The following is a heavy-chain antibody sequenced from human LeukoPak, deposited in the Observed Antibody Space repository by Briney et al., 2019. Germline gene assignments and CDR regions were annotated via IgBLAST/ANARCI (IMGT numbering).Heavy chain of an antibody. Sequence: PGGALRLSCAASGFTFSSYGRHWVRQAPGKGLEWVAFIRYDGSNKYYADSVNRRFTIYRDKSNHKRSLQMNSLRDEDAVVYDCAKDSGWILFDDWGQGTLVTVPS. V-gene: IGHV3-30*02. CDR1: GFTFSSYG. CDR3: AKDSGWILFDD. CDR2: IRYDGSNK. J-gene: IGHJ4*02. D-gene: IGHD2-2*03.